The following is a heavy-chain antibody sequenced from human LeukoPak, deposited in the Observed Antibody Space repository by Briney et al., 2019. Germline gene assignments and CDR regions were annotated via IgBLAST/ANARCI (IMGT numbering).Heavy chain of an antibody. V-gene: IGHV3-53*01. Sequence: GGSLRLSCAASGFTVSYTYMNWFRQAPGKGLEWVSVLYSDTEKHYADSVRGRFTNSRDSSKSTLFLQMNSLRDEDTAVYYCARNPSFTGVWGQGTQVTVSA. CDR2: LYSDTEK. J-gene: IGHJ4*02. CDR3: ARNPSFTGV. D-gene: IGHD2-8*02. CDR1: GFTVSYTY.